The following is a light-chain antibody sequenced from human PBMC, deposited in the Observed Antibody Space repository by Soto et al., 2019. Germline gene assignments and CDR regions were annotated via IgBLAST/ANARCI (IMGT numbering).Light chain of an antibody. CDR2: GAS. J-gene: IGKJ3*01. CDR1: QSLSTSC. V-gene: IGKV3-20*01. CDR3: QHYGGSSPRFT. Sequence: EIVLTQSPGTLSLSPGERATLACRASQSLSTSCLAWYQQKPGQSPRLLIYGASSRATGIPDRFSGSGSGTDFTLTISRLEPEDFAMYYCQHYGGSSPRFTSGPGTKVDIK.